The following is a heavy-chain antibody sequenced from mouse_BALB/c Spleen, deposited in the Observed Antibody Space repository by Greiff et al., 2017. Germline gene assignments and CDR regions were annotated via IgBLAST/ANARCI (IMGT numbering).Heavy chain of an antibody. Sequence: QVQLQQSGAELVRPGTSVKVSCKASGYAFTNYLIEWVKLRPGQGLEWIGVINPGSGGTNYNEKFKGKATLTADKSSSTAYMQLSSLTSDDSAVYVVARGGYGNYGWYFDVWGEGTTVTVSA. V-gene: IGHV1-54*01. CDR1: GYAFTNYL. D-gene: IGHD2-10*02. CDR2: INPGSGGT. J-gene: IGHJ1*01. CDR3: ARGGYGNYGWYFDV.